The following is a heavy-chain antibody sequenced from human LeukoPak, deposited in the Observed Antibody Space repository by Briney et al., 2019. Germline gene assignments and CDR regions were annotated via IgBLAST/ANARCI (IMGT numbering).Heavy chain of an antibody. Sequence: SETLSLTCAVYGGSFSGYYWSWIRQPPGKGLEWIGEINHSRSTNYNPSLKSRVTISVDTSKNQFSLKLSSVTAADTAVYYCATARRPDAFDIWGQGTMVTVSS. CDR2: INHSRST. V-gene: IGHV4-34*01. J-gene: IGHJ3*02. CDR3: ATARRPDAFDI. CDR1: GGSFSGYY.